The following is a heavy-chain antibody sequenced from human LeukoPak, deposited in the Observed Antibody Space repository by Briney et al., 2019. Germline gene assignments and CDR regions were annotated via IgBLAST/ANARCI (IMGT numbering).Heavy chain of an antibody. D-gene: IGHD1-7*01. CDR2: LNPNSGVT. CDR1: GYTFNRYY. J-gene: IGHJ4*02. CDR3: ARADNWNYDY. V-gene: IGHV1-2*02. Sequence: ASVKVSCKASGYTFNRYYMHWVRQAPGHGLEWMGWLNPNSGVTKYAQKFQGRVTMTRDTSISTAYMELSRLRSDDTAVYYCARADNWNYDYWGQGTLVTASS.